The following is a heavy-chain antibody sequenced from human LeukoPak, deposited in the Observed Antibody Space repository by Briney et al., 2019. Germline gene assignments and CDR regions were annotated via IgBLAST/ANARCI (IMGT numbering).Heavy chain of an antibody. Sequence: PSETLSLTCTVSGGSISSGGYYWSWIRQHPGKGLEWIGYIYYSGSTYYNPSLKSRVTISVDTSKNQFSLKLSSVTAADTAVYYCARASYYYGSGRDRTYNWFDPWGQGTLVTVSS. D-gene: IGHD3-10*01. CDR1: GGSISSGGYY. CDR2: IYYSGST. V-gene: IGHV4-31*03. CDR3: ARASYYYGSGRDRTYNWFDP. J-gene: IGHJ5*02.